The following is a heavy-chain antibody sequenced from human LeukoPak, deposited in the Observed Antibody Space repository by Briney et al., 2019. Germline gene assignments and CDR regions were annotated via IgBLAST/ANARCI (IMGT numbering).Heavy chain of an antibody. D-gene: IGHD3-22*01. CDR3: ARRNYYDSSYYGMDV. CDR2: FSGSGGTT. V-gene: IGHV3-23*01. Sequence: GGSLRLSCAASGFTFSNYAMSWVRQAPGKGLDWVSGFSGSGGTTYYADSVKGRFTISRDNSKNTLYLQMNSLRAEDTAVYYCARRNYYDSSYYGMDVWGQGTTVTVSS. CDR1: GFTFSNYA. J-gene: IGHJ6*02.